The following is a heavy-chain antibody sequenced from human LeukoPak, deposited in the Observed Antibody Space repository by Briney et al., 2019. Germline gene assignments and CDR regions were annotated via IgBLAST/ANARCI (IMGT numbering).Heavy chain of an antibody. CDR2: ISGSGGST. CDR1: RFTFSTYS. D-gene: IGHD3-22*01. CDR3: AKSSYYDSSGYYREYYFDF. Sequence: GGSLRLSCAASRFTFSTYSMSWVRQAPGKGLEWVSSISGSGGSTNYADSVKGRFTISRDNSKNTLYLQMNSLRDEDTAVYYCAKSSYYDSSGYYREYYFDFWGQGTPVTVSS. V-gene: IGHV3-23*01. J-gene: IGHJ4*02.